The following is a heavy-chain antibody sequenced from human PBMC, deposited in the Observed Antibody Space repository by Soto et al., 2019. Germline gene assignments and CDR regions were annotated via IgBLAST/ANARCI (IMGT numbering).Heavy chain of an antibody. CDR3: AREAAVDGKHLLGYFYYGMDV. J-gene: IGHJ6*02. CDR2: INPNSGGT. Sequence: AASVKVSCKASGYTFTGYYMHWVRQAPGQGLEWMGWINPNSGGTNYAQKFQGRVTMTRDTSISTAYMELSRLRSDDTAVYYCAREAAVDGKHLLGYFYYGMDVWGQGTTVTVSS. D-gene: IGHD6-13*01. V-gene: IGHV1-2*02. CDR1: GYTFTGYY.